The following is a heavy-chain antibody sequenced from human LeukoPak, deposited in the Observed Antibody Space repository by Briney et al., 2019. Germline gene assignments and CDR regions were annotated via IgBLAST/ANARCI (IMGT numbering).Heavy chain of an antibody. D-gene: IGHD2-15*01. CDR1: GFTLRTYA. CDR3: AKDRLLPLDYFDY. CDR2: IPGSGDRT. J-gene: IGHJ4*02. Sequence: PGDSLRLSCEGSGFTLRTYAMSWFRQAPGKGLEWVSAIPGSGDRTYYADSVKGRFTISRDNSKNTLYLQMNSLRAEDTAIYYCAKDRLLPLDYFDYWGQGTLVTVSS. V-gene: IGHV3-23*01.